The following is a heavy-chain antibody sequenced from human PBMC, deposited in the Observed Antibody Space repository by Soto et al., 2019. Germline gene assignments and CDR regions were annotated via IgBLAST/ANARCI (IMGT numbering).Heavy chain of an antibody. CDR3: ARATRSPDF. Sequence: EVQLVESGGDLVQPGGSLRLSCAASGFTFSSLWMTWVRQAPEKGLECVANIKEDGSVKYYVDSVKGRFTISRDNAKNSLYLQMVGLRAEDTAVYYCARATRSPDFRGQGTLVTVSS. J-gene: IGHJ4*02. CDR1: GFTFSSLW. V-gene: IGHV3-7*05. CDR2: IKEDGSVK.